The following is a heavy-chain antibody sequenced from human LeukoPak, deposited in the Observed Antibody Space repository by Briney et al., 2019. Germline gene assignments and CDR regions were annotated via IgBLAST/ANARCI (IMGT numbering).Heavy chain of an antibody. Sequence: GGSLRLSCAASGFTFSSYWMSWVRQAPGKGLEWVANIKQDGSEKYYVDSVKGRFTISRDNAKNSLYLQMNSLRAEDTAVYYCAKMDIVVVVAATGVSTSFDYWGQGTLVTVSS. CDR3: AKMDIVVVVAATGVSTSFDY. D-gene: IGHD2-15*01. CDR1: GFTFSSYW. J-gene: IGHJ4*02. V-gene: IGHV3-7*01. CDR2: IKQDGSEK.